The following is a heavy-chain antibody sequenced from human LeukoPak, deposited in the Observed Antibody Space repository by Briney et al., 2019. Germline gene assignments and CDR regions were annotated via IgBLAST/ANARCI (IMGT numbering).Heavy chain of an antibody. J-gene: IGHJ4*02. CDR1: GFTVSSNY. CDR2: IYSRGNT. V-gene: IGHV3-66*01. Sequence: PGGSLRLSCAASGFTVSSNYMTWVRQAPGKGLEWVSVIYSRGNTYYADSVKGRFTISRDNSKNTLYLQMNSLRAEDTAVYYCLRDVWSSDLIRVIRPGANWGQGTLVTVSS. D-gene: IGHD2-21*01. CDR3: LRDVWSSDLIRVIRPGAN.